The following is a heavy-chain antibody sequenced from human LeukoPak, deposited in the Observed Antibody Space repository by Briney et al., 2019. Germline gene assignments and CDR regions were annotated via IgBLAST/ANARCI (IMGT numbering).Heavy chain of an antibody. Sequence: TSETLSLTCTVSGYSISSGYYWGWIRQPPGKGLEWIGSIYYSGNTYYNPSLNSRVTISVDTSKNRFSLNLSSVTAADTAVYYCARLGQLAFDYWGQGTLVTVSS. CDR3: ARLGQLAFDY. CDR2: IYYSGNT. J-gene: IGHJ4*02. CDR1: GYSISSGYY. D-gene: IGHD6-13*01. V-gene: IGHV4-38-2*02.